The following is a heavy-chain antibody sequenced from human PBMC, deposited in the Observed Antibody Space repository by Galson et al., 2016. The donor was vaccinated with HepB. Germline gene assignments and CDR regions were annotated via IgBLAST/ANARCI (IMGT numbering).Heavy chain of an antibody. Sequence: SLRLSCAASGLTFSRYAMHWVRQAPGKGLEWVAVISFDGNKKYDADSVKGRFTISRDNVKNTLYLQMNSLRPEDTAVYYCARDKLGTPSSGLDVWGQGTTVTVSS. V-gene: IGHV3-30*04. CDR3: ARDKLGTPSSGLDV. J-gene: IGHJ6*02. CDR2: ISFDGNKK. CDR1: GLTFSRYA. D-gene: IGHD4-23*01.